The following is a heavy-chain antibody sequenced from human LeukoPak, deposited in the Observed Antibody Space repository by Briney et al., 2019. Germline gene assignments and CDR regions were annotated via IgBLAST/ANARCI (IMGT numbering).Heavy chain of an antibody. V-gene: IGHV1-8*03. CDR1: GYTFTSYD. J-gene: IGHJ5*02. Sequence: ASVKVSCKASGYTFTSYDINWVRQATGQGLEWMGWMNPNSGNTGYAQKFQGRVTITRNTSISTAYMELSSLRSEDTAVYYCARGYSAAAGPAHLNWFDPWGQGTLVTVSS. CDR2: MNPNSGNT. D-gene: IGHD6-13*01. CDR3: ARGYSAAAGPAHLNWFDP.